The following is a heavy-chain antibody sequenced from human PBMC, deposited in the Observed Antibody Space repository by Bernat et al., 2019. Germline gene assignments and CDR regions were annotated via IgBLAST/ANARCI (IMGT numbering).Heavy chain of an antibody. CDR1: GFTVSSNY. D-gene: IGHD3-10*01. V-gene: IGHV3-66*01. CDR3: ARSYYYGSGSYYDY. Sequence: EVQLVESGGGLVQPGGSLRLSCAASGFTVSSNYMSWVRQAPGKGLEWVSVIYSGGSTYYADSAKGRFTISRDNSKNTLYLQMNSLRAEDTAVYYCARSYYYGSGSYYDYWGQGTLVTVSS. CDR2: IYSGGST. J-gene: IGHJ4*02.